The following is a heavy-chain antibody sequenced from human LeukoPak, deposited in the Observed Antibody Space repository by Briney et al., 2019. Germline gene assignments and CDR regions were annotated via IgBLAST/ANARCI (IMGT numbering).Heavy chain of an antibody. CDR1: GGSISSGGYY. CDR2: IYYSGST. CDR3: AKSGYYYGVDY. Sequence: PSETLSLTCTVSGGSISSGGYYWSWLRQHPGRGLEWFGYIYYSGSTYYNPSLKSRVTISVDTSKNQFSLKLSSVTAADTAVYYCAKSGYYYGVDYWGQGTLVTVSS. V-gene: IGHV4-31*03. D-gene: IGHD3-22*01. J-gene: IGHJ4*02.